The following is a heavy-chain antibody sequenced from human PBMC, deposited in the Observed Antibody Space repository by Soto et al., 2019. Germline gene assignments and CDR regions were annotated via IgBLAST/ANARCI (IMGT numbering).Heavy chain of an antibody. Sequence: SETLSLTCTVSGGSISSYYWSWIRQPPGKGLEWIGYIYYSGSTNYNPSLKSRVTISVDTSKNQFSLKLSSVTAADTAVYYCARDQADYYDSSGYGMDVWGQGTTVTVSS. D-gene: IGHD3-22*01. J-gene: IGHJ6*02. CDR1: GGSISSYY. CDR3: ARDQADYYDSSGYGMDV. V-gene: IGHV4-59*12. CDR2: IYYSGST.